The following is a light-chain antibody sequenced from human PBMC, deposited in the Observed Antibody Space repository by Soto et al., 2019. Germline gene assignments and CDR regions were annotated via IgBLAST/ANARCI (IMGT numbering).Light chain of an antibody. CDR3: QQRRNWPPKYT. Sequence: DIVLPQSPAPLSSSPGARATLSCRASQSVSSNLAWYQQTRGQAPRLLLYEASNRATGLPARFSASGSGTDLTLTVSSLEPEDCGVEYCQQRRNWPPKYTFGQGTKLEIK. J-gene: IGKJ2*01. CDR2: EAS. CDR1: QSVSSN. V-gene: IGKV3-11*01.